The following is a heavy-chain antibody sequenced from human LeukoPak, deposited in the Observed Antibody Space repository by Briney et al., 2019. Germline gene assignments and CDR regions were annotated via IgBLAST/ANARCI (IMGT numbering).Heavy chain of an antibody. V-gene: IGHV4-39*01. CDR2: ISYSAST. D-gene: IGHD2-8*01. CDR3: ARQSDNGGYPRLFDY. Sequence: PSETLSLTCTVSGGSISSRSYYWGWIRQPPGKGLEWIGTISYSASTYYNPSLKSRVTVSVDTSKNQFSLKLTSVTAADTAVYYCARQSDNGGYPRLFDYWGQGTLVTVSS. CDR1: GGSISSRSYY. J-gene: IGHJ4*02.